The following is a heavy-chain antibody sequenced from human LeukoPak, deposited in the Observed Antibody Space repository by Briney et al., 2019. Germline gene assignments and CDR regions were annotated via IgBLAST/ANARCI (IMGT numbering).Heavy chain of an antibody. CDR1: GGSFSGYY. V-gene: IGHV4-34*01. J-gene: IGHJ4*02. CDR3: ARVRGKYYYDSSGYYYPTRFFDY. Sequence: SETLSLTCAVYGGSFSGYYWSWIRQPPGKGLEWFGEINHSGSTNYNPSLKSRVTISVDTSKNQFSLKLSSVTAADTAVYYCARVRGKYYYDSSGYYYPTRFFDYWGQGTLVTVSS. CDR2: INHSGST. D-gene: IGHD3-22*01.